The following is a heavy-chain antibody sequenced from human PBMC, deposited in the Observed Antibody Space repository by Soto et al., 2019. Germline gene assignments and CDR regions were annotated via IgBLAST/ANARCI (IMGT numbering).Heavy chain of an antibody. CDR1: GGSISSGGYS. CDR3: ARVYNWNYYLDY. CDR2: IYHSGST. D-gene: IGHD1-7*01. V-gene: IGHV4-30-2*01. J-gene: IGHJ4*02. Sequence: KPSETLSLTCAVSGGSISSGGYSWSWIRQPPGKGLEWIGYIYHSGSTYYNPSLKSRVTISVDRSKNQFSLKLSSVTAADTAVYYCARVYNWNYYLDYWGQGTLVTAPQ.